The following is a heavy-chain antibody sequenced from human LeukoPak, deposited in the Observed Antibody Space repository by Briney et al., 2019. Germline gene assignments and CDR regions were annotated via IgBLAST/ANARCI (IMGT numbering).Heavy chain of an antibody. CDR1: GFTFSSYG. CDR2: ISGSGGST. J-gene: IGHJ4*02. CDR3: AKDIWFGELMGYFDY. V-gene: IGHV3-23*01. Sequence: PGGSLRLSCAASGFTFSSYGMSWVRQAPGKGLEWVSAISGSGGSTYYADSVKGRFTISRDNSKNTPYLQMNSLRVEDTAVYYCAKDIWFGELMGYFDYWGQGTLVTVSS. D-gene: IGHD3-10*01.